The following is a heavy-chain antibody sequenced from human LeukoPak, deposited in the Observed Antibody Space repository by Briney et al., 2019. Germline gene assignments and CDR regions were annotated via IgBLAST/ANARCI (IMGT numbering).Heavy chain of an antibody. J-gene: IGHJ5*02. CDR1: GGSISSGDYY. D-gene: IGHD3-22*01. V-gene: IGHV4-30-4*01. CDR3: ARPYYYDSRIDP. CDR2: MYYSGST. Sequence: SETLSLTCTVSGGSISSGDYYWSWLRQPPGKGLEWIAYMYYSGSTYYNPSLKSRVTMSADTSKNQLSLKLSSVTAADTAVYYCARPYYYDSRIDPWGQGILVTVSS.